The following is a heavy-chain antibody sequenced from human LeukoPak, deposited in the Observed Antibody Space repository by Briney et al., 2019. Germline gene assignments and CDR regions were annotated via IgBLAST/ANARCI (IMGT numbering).Heavy chain of an antibody. Sequence: PGRSLRLSCAGSGFIFNNYAMHWVRQPPGKGLEWVSGISWNSGSIDYADSVKGRFTISRDNAKNSLYLQMNSLRAEDTALYYCAKDMVWELQGGNYFDYWGQGTLVTVSS. D-gene: IGHD1-26*01. J-gene: IGHJ4*02. CDR1: GFIFNNYA. CDR2: ISWNSGSI. V-gene: IGHV3-9*01. CDR3: AKDMVWELQGGNYFDY.